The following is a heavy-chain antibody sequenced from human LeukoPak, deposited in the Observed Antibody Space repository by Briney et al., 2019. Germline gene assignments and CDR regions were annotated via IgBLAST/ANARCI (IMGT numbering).Heavy chain of an antibody. D-gene: IGHD5-12*01. J-gene: IGHJ3*02. Sequence: PSETLSLTCAVSGGPLTSYYWSWIRQPPGKGLEWIGFIYYRGSTYYNPSLESRVTISVDTSKNRFSLKLSSVTAADTAVYYCARDRYSGYDGFGAFDIWGQGTMVTVSS. CDR3: ARDRYSGYDGFGAFDI. V-gene: IGHV4-59*01. CDR1: GGPLTSYY. CDR2: IYYRGST.